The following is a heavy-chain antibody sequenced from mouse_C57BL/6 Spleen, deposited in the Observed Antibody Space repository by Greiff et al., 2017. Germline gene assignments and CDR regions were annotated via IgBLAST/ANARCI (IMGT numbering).Heavy chain of an antibody. J-gene: IGHJ3*01. V-gene: IGHV1-82*01. D-gene: IGHD2-4*01. CDR2: IYPGDGDT. Sequence: QVQLQQSGPELVKPGASVKISCKASGYAFSSSWMNWVKQRPGKGLEWIGRIYPGDGDTNYNGKFKGKATLTVDKSSSTAYMQLSSLTSEDSAVYFYARSYYDYPFAYWGQGTLVTVSA. CDR1: GYAFSSSW. CDR3: ARSYYDYPFAY.